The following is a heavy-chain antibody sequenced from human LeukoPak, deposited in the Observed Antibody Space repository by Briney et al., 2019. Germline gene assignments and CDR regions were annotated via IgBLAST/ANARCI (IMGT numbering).Heavy chain of an antibody. CDR1: GGSISGFY. Sequence: PSETLSLTCTVSGGSISGFYRNWIRQSPGKGLEWIGHLYDSGGTTYNPSLKSRVTTSVDTSKNQFSLMLSSVTAAYTAVYFCARQNSYGTYYGLDVWGQGTTVTVSS. V-gene: IGHV4-59*08. J-gene: IGHJ6*02. CDR3: ARQNSYGTYYGLDV. D-gene: IGHD5-18*01. CDR2: LYDSGGT.